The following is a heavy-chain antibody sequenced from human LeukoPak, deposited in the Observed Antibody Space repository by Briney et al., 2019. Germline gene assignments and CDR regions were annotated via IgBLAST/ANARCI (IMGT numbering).Heavy chain of an antibody. V-gene: IGHV3-30*02. D-gene: IGHD3-10*01. CDR1: GFTFLSYG. Sequence: GGSLRLSCAASGFTFLSYGMHWVRQAPGKGLEWVAFIRYDGSNKYYADSVKGRFTISRDNAKNSLYLQMNSLTAEDTAMYYCVRASHPGGWFDPWGQGTLVTVSS. J-gene: IGHJ5*02. CDR3: VRASHPGGWFDP. CDR2: IRYDGSNK.